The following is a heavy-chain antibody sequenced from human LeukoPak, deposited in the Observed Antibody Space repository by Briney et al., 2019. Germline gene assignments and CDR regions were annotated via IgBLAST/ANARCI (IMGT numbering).Heavy chain of an antibody. J-gene: IGHJ4*02. D-gene: IGHD3-16*02. CDR2: IKQDGSEE. CDR3: ARVHAWGSYPALMNY. CDR1: GFTFSSYW. Sequence: GGSLRLSCAASGFTFSSYWMSWVRQAPGEGLEWVANIKQDGSEEYYVDSVKGRFTISRDNAKNSLYLQMNSLRVEDTAVYYCARVHAWGSYPALMNYWGRGTLVTVSS. V-gene: IGHV3-7*01.